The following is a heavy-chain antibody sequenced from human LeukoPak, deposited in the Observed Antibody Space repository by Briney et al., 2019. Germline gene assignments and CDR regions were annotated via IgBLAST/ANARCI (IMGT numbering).Heavy chain of an antibody. CDR2: ISGSGGST. D-gene: IGHD1-20*01. Sequence: GGTLRLSCAASGFTFSSYGMSWVRQAPGKGLEWVSAISGSGGSTYYADSVKGRFTISRDNSKNTLYLQMNSLRAEDTAVYYCARGGGVTGTTQFDYWGQGTLVTVSS. V-gene: IGHV3-23*01. CDR3: ARGGGVTGTTQFDY. J-gene: IGHJ4*02. CDR1: GFTFSSYG.